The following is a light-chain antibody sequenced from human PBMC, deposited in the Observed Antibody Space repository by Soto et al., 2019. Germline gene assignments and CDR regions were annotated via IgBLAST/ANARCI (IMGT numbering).Light chain of an antibody. CDR1: SSDVGYYNY. Sequence: QSALTQPASVSGSPGQSITISCTGTSSDVGYYNYVSWYQQHPGKAPNLMIYDVSNRPSGVSNRFSGSKSGNTASLTISGLQAEGEADYYCSSQGTSSTLVFGGGTKLTVL. CDR3: SSQGTSSTLV. V-gene: IGLV2-14*01. J-gene: IGLJ2*01. CDR2: DVS.